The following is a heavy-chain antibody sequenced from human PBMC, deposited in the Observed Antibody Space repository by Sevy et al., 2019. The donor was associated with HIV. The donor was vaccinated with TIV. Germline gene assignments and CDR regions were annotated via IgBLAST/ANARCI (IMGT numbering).Heavy chain of an antibody. D-gene: IGHD6-13*01. CDR3: ARASRIAAAGFYSGDAFDI. CDR2: IYTSGST. J-gene: IGHJ3*02. V-gene: IGHV4-61*02. CDR1: GGSISSGSYY. Sequence: SETLSLTCTVSGGSISSGSYYWSWIRQPTGKGLEWIGRIYTSGSTYYNPSLKSRVTISVDTSKNQFSLKLSSVTAADTAVYYCARASRIAAAGFYSGDAFDIWGQGTIVTVSS.